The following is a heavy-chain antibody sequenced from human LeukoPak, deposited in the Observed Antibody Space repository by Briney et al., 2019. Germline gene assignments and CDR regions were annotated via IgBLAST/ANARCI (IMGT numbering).Heavy chain of an antibody. CDR1: GFTFSSYS. D-gene: IGHD1-20*01. V-gene: IGHV3-23*01. CDR3: AKVMDLYNWNYFDS. Sequence: GGSLRLSCAASGFTFSSYSITWVRQAPGEGLEWVSGISGSGSRTYYADSVKGRVTTFRDNSKKTVYLKMDSVKVEDTAIYYCAKVMDLYNWNYFDSWGQGTLVTVSS. CDR2: ISGSGSRT. J-gene: IGHJ4*02.